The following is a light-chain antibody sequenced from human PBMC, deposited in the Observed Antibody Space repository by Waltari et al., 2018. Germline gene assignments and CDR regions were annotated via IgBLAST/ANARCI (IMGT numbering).Light chain of an antibody. CDR1: SSDVVGYNY. Sequence: QSALTQPPSASGSPGQSVTISCTGPSSDVVGYNYVPWYQQHPGKAPQLMIYEVSKRPSGVPDRFSGSKSGNTASLTVSGLQAEDEADYYCSSYAGSNNFVFGTGTKVTVL. CDR3: SSYAGSNNFV. J-gene: IGLJ1*01. CDR2: EVS. V-gene: IGLV2-8*01.